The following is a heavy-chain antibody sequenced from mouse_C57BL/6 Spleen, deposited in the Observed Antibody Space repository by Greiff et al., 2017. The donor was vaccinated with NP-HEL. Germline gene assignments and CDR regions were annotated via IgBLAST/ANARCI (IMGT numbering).Heavy chain of an antibody. Sequence: VKLVESGPGLVAPSQSLSITCTVSGFSLTSYGVSWVRQPPGKGLEWLGVIWGDGSTNYHSALISRLSISKDNSKSQVFLKLNSLQTDDTATYYCAKPEGDFTTVVGYAMDYWGQGTSVTVSS. V-gene: IGHV2-3*01. CDR3: AKPEGDFTTVVGYAMDY. D-gene: IGHD1-1*01. CDR2: IWGDGST. CDR1: GFSLTSYG. J-gene: IGHJ4*01.